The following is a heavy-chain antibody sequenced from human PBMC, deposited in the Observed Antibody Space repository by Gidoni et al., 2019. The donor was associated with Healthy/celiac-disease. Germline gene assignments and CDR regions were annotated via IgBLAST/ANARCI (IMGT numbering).Heavy chain of an antibody. CDR3: ARSYRNGYGDY. J-gene: IGHJ4*02. CDR2: ITAYNGNT. CDR1: GYTFTSYG. Sequence: QVQLVQSGAEVKQPGASVTVSCKPSGYTFTSYGISWVRQAPGQGLEWMGWITAYNGNTNYGQNLQDRVTMTTDTSTSTAYMELRSLRSDDTAVYYCARSYRNGYGDYWGQGTLVTVSS. V-gene: IGHV1-18*04. D-gene: IGHD5-12*01.